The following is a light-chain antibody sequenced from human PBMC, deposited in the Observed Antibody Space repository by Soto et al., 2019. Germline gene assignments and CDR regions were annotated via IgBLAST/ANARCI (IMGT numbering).Light chain of an antibody. V-gene: IGLV2-8*01. CDR2: EVT. Sequence: QSALTQPPSASGSPGQSVTISCTGTNGDVGGYNYVSWYQQHPGKAPKLMIYEVTKRPSGVPDRFSGSKSGNTASLTVSGLQAEDEADYYCSSYAGTNNYVLFGGGTKLTVL. CDR3: SSYAGTNNYVL. J-gene: IGLJ2*01. CDR1: NGDVGGYNY.